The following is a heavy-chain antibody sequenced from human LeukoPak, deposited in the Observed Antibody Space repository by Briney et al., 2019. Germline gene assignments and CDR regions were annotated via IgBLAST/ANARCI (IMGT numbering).Heavy chain of an antibody. CDR2: IWYDGSNK. D-gene: IGHD3-22*01. Sequence: PGRSLRLSCAVSGFTFSSYGMHWVRQAPGKGLEWVAVIWYDGSNKYYADSVKGRFTISRDNSKNTLYLQMNSLRAEDTAVYYCARDGDYYDSSGYRIPFDYWGQGTLVTVSS. CDR3: ARDGDYYDSSGYRIPFDY. J-gene: IGHJ4*02. V-gene: IGHV3-33*01. CDR1: GFTFSSYG.